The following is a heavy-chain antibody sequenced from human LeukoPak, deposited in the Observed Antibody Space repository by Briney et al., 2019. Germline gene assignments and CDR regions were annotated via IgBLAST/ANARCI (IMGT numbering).Heavy chain of an antibody. V-gene: IGHV3-33*08. D-gene: IGHD6-13*01. J-gene: IGHJ5*02. Sequence: GGSLRLSCAASGFTFSNYGMHWVRQAPGKGLEWVAVIWYDGSNKYYADSVKGRFTISRDNSKNTLYLQMNSLRAEDTAVYYCARGSLYSSSWHNWFDPWGQGTLVTVSS. CDR1: GFTFSNYG. CDR3: ARGSLYSSSWHNWFDP. CDR2: IWYDGSNK.